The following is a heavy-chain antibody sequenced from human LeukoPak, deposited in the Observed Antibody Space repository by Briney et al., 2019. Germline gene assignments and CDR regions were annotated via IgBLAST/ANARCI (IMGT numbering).Heavy chain of an antibody. CDR2: IESKPDGGTS. V-gene: IGHV3-15*07. D-gene: IGHD3-22*01. CDR3: STYYYDTSGHPYLDY. J-gene: IGHJ4*02. CDR1: GFTFNNAW. Sequence: GGSLRLSCAASGFTFNNAWMNWVRQAPGKGLEWVGRIESKPDGGTSDYAAPVKGRFTISRDDSKNMLYLQMNSLTTEDAAVYYCSTYYYDTSGHPYLDYWGQGTLVTVSS.